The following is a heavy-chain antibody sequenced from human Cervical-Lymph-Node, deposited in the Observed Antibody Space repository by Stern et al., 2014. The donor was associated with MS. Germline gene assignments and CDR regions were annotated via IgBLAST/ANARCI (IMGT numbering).Heavy chain of an antibody. V-gene: IGHV5-51*03. CDR3: ARCLCSSGWCGYYAMDV. Sequence: EVQLVESGAEVKKPGESLKISCQGSGYTFTNYWIGWVRQEPGKGLEWMGMTYPDDSDTRYSPSFKGPVIISDAHYNTTGYMQVSRLRASDTAMDYCARCLCSSGWCGYYAMDVWGQGTTVTVSS. J-gene: IGHJ6*02. D-gene: IGHD6-19*01. CDR2: TYPDDSDT. CDR1: GYTFTNYW.